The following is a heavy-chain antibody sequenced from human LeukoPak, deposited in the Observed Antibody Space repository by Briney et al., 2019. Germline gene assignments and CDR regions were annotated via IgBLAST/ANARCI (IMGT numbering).Heavy chain of an antibody. CDR1: GFTFSTYW. CDR2: INSGGDDT. CDR3: ARRIGYSSGHSAVYYFDY. J-gene: IGHJ4*02. D-gene: IGHD6-19*01. Sequence: GGSLRLSCAASGFTFSTYWMHWVRHAPGKGLVWVSLINSGGDDTRYADSVKGRFTTSRDNAKNTLYLQMNSLRAEDTAVYYCARRIGYSSGHSAVYYFDYWGQGTLVTVSS. V-gene: IGHV3-74*01.